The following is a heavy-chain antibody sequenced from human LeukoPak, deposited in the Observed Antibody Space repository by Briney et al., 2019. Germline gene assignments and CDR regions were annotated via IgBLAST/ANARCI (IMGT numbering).Heavy chain of an antibody. Sequence: SVKVSCKASGGTFSSYAISWVRQAPRQGLEWMGGIIPIIGSANYAQKFQGRVTITTDESTSTAYMELSSLRSEDTAVYYCARARTGTTGYYMDVWGKGTTVTVSS. J-gene: IGHJ6*03. V-gene: IGHV1-69*05. D-gene: IGHD1-7*01. CDR2: IIPIIGSA. CDR3: ARARTGTTGYYMDV. CDR1: GGTFSSYA.